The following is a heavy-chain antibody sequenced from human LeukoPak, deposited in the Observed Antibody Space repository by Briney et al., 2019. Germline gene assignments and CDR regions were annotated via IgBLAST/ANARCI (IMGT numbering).Heavy chain of an antibody. Sequence: PGGSLRLSCAASGFTFSSYSMNWVRQAPGKGLEWVSSISSSSSYIYYADSVKGRFTISRDNAKNSLYLQMNSLRAEDTAVYYCARTITMVRGPIRFDYWGQGTLVTVSS. CDR1: GFTFSSYS. CDR3: ARTITMVRGPIRFDY. V-gene: IGHV3-21*01. J-gene: IGHJ4*02. D-gene: IGHD3-10*01. CDR2: ISSSSSYI.